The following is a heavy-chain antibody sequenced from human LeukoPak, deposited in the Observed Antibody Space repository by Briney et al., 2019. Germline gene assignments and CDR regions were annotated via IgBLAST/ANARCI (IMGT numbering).Heavy chain of an antibody. CDR2: ITNYNANT. V-gene: IGHV1-18*01. CDR3: ARDSGIAARPGALDI. Sequence: ASVKVSCKASGYTFSSYGISWVRQAPGQGLEWMGWITNYNANTNYAQKLQGRVTMTTDTSTSTAYMELRSLRSDDTAVYYCARDSGIAARPGALDIWGQGTMVTVSS. J-gene: IGHJ3*02. D-gene: IGHD6-6*01. CDR1: GYTFSSYG.